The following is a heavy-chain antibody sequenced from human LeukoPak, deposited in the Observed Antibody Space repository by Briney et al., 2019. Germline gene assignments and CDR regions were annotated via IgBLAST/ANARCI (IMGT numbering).Heavy chain of an antibody. V-gene: IGHV1-8*01. Sequence: WMGWMNPNSGNTGYAQKFQGRVTMTRNTSISTAYMELSSLRSEDTAVYYCARGFYGSGADYWGQGTLVTVSS. CDR3: ARGFYGSGADY. J-gene: IGHJ4*02. D-gene: IGHD3-10*01. CDR2: MNPNSGNT.